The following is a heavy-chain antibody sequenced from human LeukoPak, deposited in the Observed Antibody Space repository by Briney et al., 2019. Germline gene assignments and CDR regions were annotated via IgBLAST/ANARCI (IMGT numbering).Heavy chain of an antibody. CDR2: INAGNGDA. V-gene: IGHV1-3*01. D-gene: IGHD1-1*01. CDR1: GYTFTTYA. CDR3: TTWALPVFDP. J-gene: IGHJ5*02. Sequence: ASVKVSCKASGYTFTTYAIHWVRQAPGRSLEWMGRINAGNGDAKYSQNFHDRITITRDTSASTVYMELTSLRSEDTAVYYCTTWALPVFDPWGQGTLVTVSS.